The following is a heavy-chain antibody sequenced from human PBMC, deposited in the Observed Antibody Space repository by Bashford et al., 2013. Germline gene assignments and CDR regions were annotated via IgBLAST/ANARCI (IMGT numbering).Heavy chain of an antibody. CDR2: FDPEDGET. V-gene: IGHV1-24*01. D-gene: IGHD5-12*01. J-gene: IGHJ4*02. CDR3: ATGIDSGYERRWEFDY. CDR1: GYTLTELS. Sequence: ASVKVSCKVSGYTLTELSMHWVRQAPGKGLEWMGGFDPEDGETIYAQKFQGRVTMTEDTSTDTAYMELSSLRSEDTAVYYCATGIDSGYERRWEFDYWGQGTLVTVSS.